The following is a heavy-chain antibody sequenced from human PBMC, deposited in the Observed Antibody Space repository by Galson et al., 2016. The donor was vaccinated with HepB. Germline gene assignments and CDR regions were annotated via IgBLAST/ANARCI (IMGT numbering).Heavy chain of an antibody. V-gene: IGHV3-30*18. Sequence: SLRLSCAASGFTFSTYGMHWVRQAPGKGLEWVSFISYDGSNKYSADSVRGRFTVSRDNSKNTLSLQMNSLRVEETAIYYCGKDIHGYNYAVGAWGQGTLVTVSS. D-gene: IGHD5-24*01. CDR1: GFTFSTYG. CDR3: GKDIHGYNYAVGA. J-gene: IGHJ5*02. CDR2: ISYDGSNK.